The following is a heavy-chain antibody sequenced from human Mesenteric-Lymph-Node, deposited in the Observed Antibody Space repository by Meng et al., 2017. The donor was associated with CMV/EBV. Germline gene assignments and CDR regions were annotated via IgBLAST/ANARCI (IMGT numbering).Heavy chain of an antibody. V-gene: IGHV3-7*01. D-gene: IGHD3-3*01. J-gene: IGHJ6*02. Sequence: GESLKISCAASGFTFSSYWMSWVRQAPGKGLEWVANIKQDGSEKYYVDSVKGRFTISRDNAKNSLYLQMNSLRAEDTAVYYCARRGAYDFWSGLGVRDYYYYGMDVWGQGTTVTVSS. CDR2: IKQDGSEK. CDR3: ARRGAYDFWSGLGVRDYYYYGMDV. CDR1: GFTFSSYW.